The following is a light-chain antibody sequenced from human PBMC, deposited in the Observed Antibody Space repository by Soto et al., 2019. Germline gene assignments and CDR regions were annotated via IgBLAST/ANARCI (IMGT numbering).Light chain of an antibody. V-gene: IGLV1-44*01. CDR3: AAWDDSFWV. CDR1: SCNIGSNT. Sequence: SVLTQPPSASGSPGQRVTVSCSGSSCNIGSNTVNWYQQFPGTAAKLLIYGNDQRPSGVPDRFSGSKSGTSASLAISGLQSEDEADYYCAAWDDSFWVFGGGTKVTVL. CDR2: GND. J-gene: IGLJ3*02.